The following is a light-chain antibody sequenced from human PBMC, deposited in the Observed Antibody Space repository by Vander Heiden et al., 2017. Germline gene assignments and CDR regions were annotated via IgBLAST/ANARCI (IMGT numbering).Light chain of an antibody. CDR2: WAS. Sequence: IVMTQSPDSLAVSLGERATINCKSSQSILHSPNNKYSLAWYQQKPGQPPKLLIYWASTRESGVPERFSGSGSGTDFTLTISSLQAEDVAIYYCQEYYNDWAFGQGTKVEIK. J-gene: IGKJ1*01. CDR3: QEYYNDWA. V-gene: IGKV4-1*01. CDR1: QSILHSPNNKYS.